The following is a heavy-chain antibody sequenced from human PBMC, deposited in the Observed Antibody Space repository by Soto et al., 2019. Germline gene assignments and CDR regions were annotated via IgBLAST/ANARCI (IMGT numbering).Heavy chain of an antibody. CDR2: IIPIFGTA. V-gene: IGHV1-69*13. Sequence: SVKVSCKASGGTFSSYAISWVRQAPGQGLEWMGGIIPIFGTANYAQKFQGRVTITADESTSTAYMELSSLRSEDTAVYYCARDKSPYSSGWHNRHFDYWGQGTLVTVSS. D-gene: IGHD6-19*01. J-gene: IGHJ4*02. CDR3: ARDKSPYSSGWHNRHFDY. CDR1: GGTFSSYA.